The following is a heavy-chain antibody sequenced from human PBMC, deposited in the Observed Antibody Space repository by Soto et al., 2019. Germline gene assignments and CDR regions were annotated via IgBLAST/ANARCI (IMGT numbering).Heavy chain of an antibody. J-gene: IGHJ4*02. Sequence: SETLSLTCAVYGDSFSGYYWSWIRQPPGKGLEWIGEINHSGRTNYHPSLKSRVTMSVDTSKNQFSLRLTSVTAADTAVYYCARPYNWNFYGPIDYWAQGTLVTVSS. CDR3: ARPYNWNFYGPIDY. CDR1: GDSFSGYY. V-gene: IGHV4-34*01. D-gene: IGHD1-7*01. CDR2: INHSGRT.